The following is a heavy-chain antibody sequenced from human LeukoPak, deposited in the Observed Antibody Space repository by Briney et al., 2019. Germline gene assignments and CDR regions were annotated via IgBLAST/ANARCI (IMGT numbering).Heavy chain of an antibody. CDR2: ISYDGSNK. Sequence: GGSLRLSCAASGFTFSSYGMHWVRQAPGKGLEWVAVISYDGSNKYYADSVKGRFTISRDNSKNTLYLQMNSLRSEDTAVYYCATENERGSSGYYHFDYWGQGTLVTVSS. CDR1: GFTFSSYG. CDR3: ATENERGSSGYYHFDY. D-gene: IGHD3-22*01. V-gene: IGHV3-30*03. J-gene: IGHJ4*02.